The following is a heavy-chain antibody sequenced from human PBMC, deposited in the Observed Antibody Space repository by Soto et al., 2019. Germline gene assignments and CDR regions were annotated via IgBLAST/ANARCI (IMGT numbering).Heavy chain of an antibody. CDR2: IYYSGST. CDR1: GGSISSGGYY. V-gene: IGHV4-31*03. Sequence: PSETLSLTCTVSGGSISSGGYYWSWIRQHPGKGLEWIGYIYYSGSTYYNPSLKSRVTISVDTSKNQFSLKLSSVTAADTAVYYCARVPAAGGLFYSPNYYFDYWGQGTLVTVSS. CDR3: ARVPAAGGLFYSPNYYFDY. D-gene: IGHD3-22*01. J-gene: IGHJ4*02.